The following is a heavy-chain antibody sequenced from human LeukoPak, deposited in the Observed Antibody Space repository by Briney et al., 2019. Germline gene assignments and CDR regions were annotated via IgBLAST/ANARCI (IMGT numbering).Heavy chain of an antibody. D-gene: IGHD3-9*01. CDR1: GGTFSSYA. V-gene: IGHV1-69*13. CDR2: IIPIFGTA. Sequence: ASVKVSCKASGGTFSSYAISWVRQAPGQGLEWMGGIIPIFGTANYAQKFQGRVTITADESTSTAYMELSSLRSEDTAVYYCARDGLRYFDWAQSDYWGQGTLVTVSS. CDR3: ARDGLRYFDWAQSDY. J-gene: IGHJ4*02.